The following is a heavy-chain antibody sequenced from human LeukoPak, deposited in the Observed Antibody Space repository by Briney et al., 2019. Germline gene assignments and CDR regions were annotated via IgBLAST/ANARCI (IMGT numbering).Heavy chain of an antibody. J-gene: IGHJ4*02. CDR3: AKVGARGCSSSTCFIC. V-gene: IGHV3-23*01. CDR2: ISGSGDTT. Sequence: GGSLRLSCAASGLTFRSYAMSWVRQAPGKGLEWVSAISGSGDTTYYADFVKGRFTISRDNSKNTLYLQMNSLRPEDTAVYYCAKVGARGCSSSTCFICWGQGTLVTVSS. CDR1: GLTFRSYA. D-gene: IGHD2-2*01.